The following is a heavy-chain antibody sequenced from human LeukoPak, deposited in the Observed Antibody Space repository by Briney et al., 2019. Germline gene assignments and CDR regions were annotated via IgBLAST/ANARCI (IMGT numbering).Heavy chain of an antibody. Sequence: GGSLRLSCAASGFTFSDYYMSWIRQAPGKGLEWVSYISSSGSTIYYADSVKGRFTISRDNAKNSLYLQMNSLRAEDTAVYYCATGVVAATPPYYYGMDVWAKGPRSPSP. J-gene: IGHJ6*02. D-gene: IGHD2-15*01. CDR1: GFTFSDYY. CDR3: ATGVVAATPPYYYGMDV. CDR2: ISSSGSTI. V-gene: IGHV3-11*01.